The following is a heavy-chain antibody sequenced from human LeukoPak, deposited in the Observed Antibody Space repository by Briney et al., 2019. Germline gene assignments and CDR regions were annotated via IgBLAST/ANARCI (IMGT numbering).Heavy chain of an antibody. J-gene: IGHJ4*02. V-gene: IGHV1-2*02. D-gene: IGHD5-12*01. CDR1: GYTLTGYY. CDR2: INPNSGDT. Sequence: ASVRVSCKASGYTLTGYYMHWLRQAPGQGLEWMGWINPNSGDTNYAQKFQGRVTMTRDTSISTAYMELSRLTSDDTAVYYCAKNPYEYYFDYWGQGTLVTVSS. CDR3: AKNPYEYYFDY.